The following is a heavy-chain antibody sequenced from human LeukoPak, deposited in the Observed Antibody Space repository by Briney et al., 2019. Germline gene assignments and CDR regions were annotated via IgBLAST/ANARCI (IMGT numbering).Heavy chain of an antibody. V-gene: IGHV3-9*01. J-gene: IGHJ4*02. CDR3: AKDMNSYGSGSSYNPWGPFDS. CDR1: GFNFYNYA. D-gene: IGHD3-10*01. CDR2: IAWNSGNT. Sequence: GRSLRLSCAASGFNFYNYAMHWVRQAPGKGLEWVSGIAWNSGNTVFADSVKGRFTISRDSAENSLYLQMNSLRAEDTALYYCAKDMNSYGSGSSYNPWGPFDSWGQGTLVTVSS.